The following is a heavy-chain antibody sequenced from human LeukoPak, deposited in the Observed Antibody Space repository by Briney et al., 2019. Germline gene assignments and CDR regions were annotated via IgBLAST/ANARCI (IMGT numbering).Heavy chain of an antibody. J-gene: IGHJ4*02. Sequence: SETLSLTCIVSGYSISSGYYWGWIRQPPGKGLEWIGSIYHSGSTNYNPSLKSRVTISVDTSKNQFSLKLSSVTAADTAVYYCARLNYYDSSGSPGHGNYWGQGTLVTVSS. CDR3: ARLNYYDSSGSPGHGNY. CDR2: IYHSGST. CDR1: GYSISSGYY. D-gene: IGHD3-22*01. V-gene: IGHV4-38-2*02.